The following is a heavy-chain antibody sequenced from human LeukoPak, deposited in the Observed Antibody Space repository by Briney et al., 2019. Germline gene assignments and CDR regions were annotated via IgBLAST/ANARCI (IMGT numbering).Heavy chain of an antibody. CDR1: GFTFSDYW. CDR2: INSDGSST. J-gene: IGHJ4*02. V-gene: IGHV3-74*01. Sequence: GGSLRLSCEASGFTFSDYWMHWVRQAPGKGLVCVSRINSDGSSTNYADSVKGRFTISRDNAKNTLYLQMSSLRAEGTAIYYCARHLTANVFDYCGQGTLVTVSS. CDR3: ARHLTANVFDY. D-gene: IGHD7-27*01.